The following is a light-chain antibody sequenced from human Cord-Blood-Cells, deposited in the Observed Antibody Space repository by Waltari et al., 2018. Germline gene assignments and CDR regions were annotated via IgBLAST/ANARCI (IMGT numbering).Light chain of an antibody. CDR3: SSYTSSSTWV. CDR1: SSDVGGYNY. Sequence: QSALTQPASVSGSPGQSIIISCTGTSSDVGGYNYVSWYQQHPGKAPKLMIYDVSKRPSGVSNRFSASKSGTTASLTISGLQAEDEADYYCSSYTSSSTWVFGGGTKLTVL. V-gene: IGLV2-14*01. CDR2: DVS. J-gene: IGLJ3*02.